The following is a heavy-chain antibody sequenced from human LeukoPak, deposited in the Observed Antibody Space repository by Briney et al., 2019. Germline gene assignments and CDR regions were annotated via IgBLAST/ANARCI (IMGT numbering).Heavy chain of an antibody. CDR1: GGSFSGYY. CDR2: INHSGST. V-gene: IGHV4-34*01. J-gene: IGHJ4*02. D-gene: IGHD1-1*01. CDR3: ARVTTGFVWYLDY. Sequence: PSETLSLTCAVYGGSFSGYYWSWIRQPPGKGLEWIGEINHSGSTYYNPSLKSRVTISVDTSKNQFSLKLSSVTAADTAVYYCARVTTGFVWYLDYWGQGTLVTVSS.